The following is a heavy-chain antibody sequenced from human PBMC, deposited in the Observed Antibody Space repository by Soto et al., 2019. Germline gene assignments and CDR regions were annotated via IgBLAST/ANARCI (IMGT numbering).Heavy chain of an antibody. V-gene: IGHV3-23*01. J-gene: IGHJ4*02. D-gene: IGHD5-18*01. Sequence: AGGSLRLSCVASGFTFSDYAMSWVRQAPGKGLEWGSTITGGGAYTYSADSVEGRFTISRDNSKNTLYLQMKSLRGEDMAVYYCAKDISAGQGYRIFDSWGRGTLVTVCS. CDR1: GFTFSDYA. CDR2: ITGGGAYT. CDR3: AKDISAGQGYRIFDS.